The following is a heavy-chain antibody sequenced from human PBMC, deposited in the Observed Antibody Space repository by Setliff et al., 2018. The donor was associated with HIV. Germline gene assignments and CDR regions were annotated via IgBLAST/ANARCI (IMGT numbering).Heavy chain of an antibody. J-gene: IGHJ1*01. CDR3: ARHDANTAGPFFLH. CDR1: GGSINNYY. V-gene: IGHV4-59*08. CDR2: IRSSGPT. Sequence: SETLSLTCTVSGGSINNYYWSWIRQPPGKGLEWIGYIRSSGPTNYSPSLESRVSMSVDMSKSQFSLKLRSVIAADTAVYYCARHDANTAGPFFLHWGQGTLVTVSS. D-gene: IGHD6-19*01.